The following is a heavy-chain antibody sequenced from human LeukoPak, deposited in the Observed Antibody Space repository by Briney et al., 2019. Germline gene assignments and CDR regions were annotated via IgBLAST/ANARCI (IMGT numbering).Heavy chain of an antibody. J-gene: IGHJ4*02. D-gene: IGHD2-8*01. CDR2: NSGSGGST. CDR3: AKVQSEKWCMSR. V-gene: IGHV3-23*01. CDR1: GFTFSSYA. Sequence: GGSLRLSCAASGFTFSSYAMSWVRQAPGKGLEWVSANSGSGGSTYYADSVKGRFTISRDNSKNTLYLQMNSLRAEDTAVYYRAKVQSEKWCMSRWGQGTLVTVSS.